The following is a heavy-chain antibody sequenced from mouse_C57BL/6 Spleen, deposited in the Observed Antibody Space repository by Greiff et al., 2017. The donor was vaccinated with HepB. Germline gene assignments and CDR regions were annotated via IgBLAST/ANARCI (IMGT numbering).Heavy chain of an antibody. V-gene: IGHV14-2*01. CDR2: IDPEDGET. J-gene: IGHJ3*01. D-gene: IGHD2-1*01. Sequence: EVQLQQSGAELVKPGASVKLSCTASGFNIKDYYMHWVKQRTEQGLEWIGRIDPEDGETKYATKFQGKATITADTSSNTAYLQLSSLTSEDTAVYYCAREGDGNYNSFAYWGQGTLVTVSA. CDR3: AREGDGNYNSFAY. CDR1: GFNIKDYY.